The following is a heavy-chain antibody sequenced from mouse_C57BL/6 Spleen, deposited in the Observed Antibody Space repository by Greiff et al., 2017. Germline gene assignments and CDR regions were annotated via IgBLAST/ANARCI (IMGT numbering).Heavy chain of an antibody. CDR2: IYPGDGDT. CDR1: GYAFSSSW. V-gene: IGHV1-82*01. D-gene: IGHD1-1*01. CDR3: AIGGFITTVVARYYAMDY. J-gene: IGHJ4*01. Sequence: VQLVESGPELVKPGASVKISCKASGYAFSSSWMNWVKQRPGKGLEWIGRIYPGDGDTNYNGKFKGTATLTADKSSSTAYMQLSSLTSEDSAVYFCAIGGFITTVVARYYAMDYWGQGTSVTVSS.